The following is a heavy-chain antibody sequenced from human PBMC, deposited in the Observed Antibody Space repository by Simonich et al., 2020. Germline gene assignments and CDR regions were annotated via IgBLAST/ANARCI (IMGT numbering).Heavy chain of an antibody. V-gene: IGHV4-4*02. CDR3: ARVPFTAMVLFDY. Sequence: QVQLQESGPGLVKPSGTLSLTCAVSGGSISSSNWWSWVRQPPGKGLEWIGEIYHSGGTNYNPSLKRRVTRSVDKSKNQFSLKLSSVPAADTAVYYCARVPFTAMVLFDYWGQGTLVTVSS. CDR2: IYHSGGT. D-gene: IGHD5-18*01. CDR1: GGSISSSNW. J-gene: IGHJ4*02.